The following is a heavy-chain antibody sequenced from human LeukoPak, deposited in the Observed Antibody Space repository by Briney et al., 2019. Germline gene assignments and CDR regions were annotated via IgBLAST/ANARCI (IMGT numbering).Heavy chain of an antibody. D-gene: IGHD3-3*01. Sequence: PSETLCLTCAVSGVSISSSSCYCGWGCQPPGKGLGWGGGIYYSGSTYYNPSLKSRVTISVDTSENQFSLKLSSVTAADTAVYYCASMSGYRDYWGQGTLVTVSS. CDR3: ASMSGYRDY. V-gene: IGHV4-39*01. J-gene: IGHJ4*02. CDR1: GVSISSSSCY. CDR2: IYYSGST.